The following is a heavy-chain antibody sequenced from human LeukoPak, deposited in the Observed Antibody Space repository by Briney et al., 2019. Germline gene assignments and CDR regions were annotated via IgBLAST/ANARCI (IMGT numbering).Heavy chain of an antibody. J-gene: IGHJ5*02. V-gene: IGHV4-39*01. CDR1: GGSISSSSYY. D-gene: IGHD3-10*01. CDR2: IYYSGST. Sequence: SETLSLTCTVSGGSISSSSYYWGWIRQPPGRGLEWIGRIYYSGSTYDNPALKSRVTISVYTAKNQYALKLSSVTAADTAVYYCARHPGPYYYGSGSPNWFDPWGQGTLVTVSS. CDR3: ARHPGPYYYGSGSPNWFDP.